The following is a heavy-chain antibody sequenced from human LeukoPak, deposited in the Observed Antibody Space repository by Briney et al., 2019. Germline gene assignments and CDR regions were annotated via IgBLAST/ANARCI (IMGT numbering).Heavy chain of an antibody. CDR2: ISSDSSYI. Sequence: GGSLRLSGAASGFTCSSYAMSWVRQAPGKGLEWVSAISSDSSYIYYADAVQGRFTVSRDNAKYSLYLQMNSLRAEDTAVYYCVRGSYGAYDYWGQGSLVTVSS. CDR3: VRGSYGAYDY. J-gene: IGHJ4*02. V-gene: IGHV3-21*01. D-gene: IGHD4-17*01. CDR1: GFTCSSYA.